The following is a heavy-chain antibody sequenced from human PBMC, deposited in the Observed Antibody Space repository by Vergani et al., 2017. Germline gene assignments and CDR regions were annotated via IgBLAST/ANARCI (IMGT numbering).Heavy chain of an antibody. V-gene: IGHV4-39*01. CDR3: ARRSSSYYFDI. Sequence: QLHLQESGPGLVKPSETLSLTCTVSGGSITSSSYYWGWIRQPPGKGLEWIGNIYHSGGAYYNPSLKGRVTISVDTSKNQFSLEVTSVTAADTAIYFCARRSSSYYFDIWGQGVLITVSS. CDR1: GGSITSSSYY. J-gene: IGHJ5*02. D-gene: IGHD3-22*01. CDR2: IYHSGGA.